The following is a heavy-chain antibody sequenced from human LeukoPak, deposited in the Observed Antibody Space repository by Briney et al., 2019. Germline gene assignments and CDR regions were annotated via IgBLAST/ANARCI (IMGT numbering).Heavy chain of an antibody. D-gene: IGHD2-2*01. J-gene: IGHJ4*02. Sequence: PSETLSLTCAVYGGSFSGYYWSWIRQPPGKGLEWIGEINHSGSTNYNPSLKSRVTISVDTSKNQFSLKLSSVTAADTAVYYCARGVMGVVVPAAKIYIWGQGTLVTVSS. CDR1: GGSFSGYY. CDR2: INHSGST. V-gene: IGHV4-34*01. CDR3: ARGVMGVVVPAAKIYI.